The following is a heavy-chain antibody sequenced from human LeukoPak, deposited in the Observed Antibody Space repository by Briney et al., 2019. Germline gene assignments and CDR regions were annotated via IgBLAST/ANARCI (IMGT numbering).Heavy chain of an antibody. J-gene: IGHJ4*02. Sequence: ASVKVSCKASGYTFTGYYMHWVRQAPGQGLEWMGWINPNSGGTNYAQKFQGRVTMTRDTSISTAYMELSRLRSDDTAVYYCARGGILGSYFEAYDYWGQGTLVTVSS. CDR3: ARGGILGSYFEAYDY. D-gene: IGHD1-26*01. V-gene: IGHV1-2*02. CDR1: GYTFTGYY. CDR2: INPNSGGT.